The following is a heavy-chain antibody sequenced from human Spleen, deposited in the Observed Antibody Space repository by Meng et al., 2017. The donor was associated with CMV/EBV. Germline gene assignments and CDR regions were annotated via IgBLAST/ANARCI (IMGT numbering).Heavy chain of an antibody. D-gene: IGHD3-10*01. Sequence: QGHVQGAGPGLVKPSQTLSLPWTVSGGSISSGDYSWSWTRQPPGNGLEWIGYIYYSGSTYYNPSLKSRVTISVDTSKNQFSLKLSSVTAADTAVYYCARLNYGSGSPVPYYFDYWGQGTLVTVSS. CDR1: GGSISSGDYS. CDR3: ARLNYGSGSPVPYYFDY. V-gene: IGHV4-30-4*08. CDR2: IYYSGST. J-gene: IGHJ4*02.